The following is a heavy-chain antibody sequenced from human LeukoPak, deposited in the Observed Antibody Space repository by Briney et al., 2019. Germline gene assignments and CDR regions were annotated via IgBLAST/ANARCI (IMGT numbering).Heavy chain of an antibody. CDR1: GYSFTSYA. CDR3: ARDATRYGMDV. V-gene: IGHV1-3*01. CDR2: INAGNGNT. Sequence: ASVKVSCKASGYSFTSYAITWVRQAPGQRLEWMGWINAGNGNTKYSQKFQGRVTITRDTSASTAYMELSSLRSEDTAVYYCARDATRYGMDVWGQGTTVTVSS. J-gene: IGHJ6*02.